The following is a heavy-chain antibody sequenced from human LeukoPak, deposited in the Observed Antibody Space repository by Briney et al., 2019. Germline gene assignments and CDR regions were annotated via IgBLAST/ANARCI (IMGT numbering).Heavy chain of an antibody. CDR3: ARHDLRQLVVGWFDP. D-gene: IGHD6-13*01. Sequence: PSETLSLTCTVSGGSISSSSSYWGWIRQPPGKGLEWIGSIYYSGSSFDNPALKSRVTISVDTSKNQFSLKLSSVTAADTAVYYCARHDLRQLVVGWFDPWGQGTLVTVSS. V-gene: IGHV4-39*01. J-gene: IGHJ5*02. CDR2: IYYSGSS. CDR1: GGSISSSSSY.